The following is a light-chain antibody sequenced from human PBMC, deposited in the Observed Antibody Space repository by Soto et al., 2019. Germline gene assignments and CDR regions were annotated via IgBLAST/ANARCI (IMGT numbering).Light chain of an antibody. Sequence: EIVMTQSAATLSSSPGERAILSRRASQSISSYLAWYQQKHGQAPRLLIYGASNRATGIPDRFSGSGYGTDFTLTISRLETEDFAVYYCQQYDTSPWTFGQGTKVDIK. J-gene: IGKJ1*01. V-gene: IGKV3-20*01. CDR3: QQYDTSPWT. CDR2: GAS. CDR1: QSISSY.